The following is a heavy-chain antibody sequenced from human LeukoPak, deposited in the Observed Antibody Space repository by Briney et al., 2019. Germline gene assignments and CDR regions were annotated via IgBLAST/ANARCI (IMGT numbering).Heavy chain of an antibody. CDR2: FDPQDRGT. CDR1: GYTLTEIA. Sequence: ASVKVSCKVSGYTLTEIAIHWVRQAPGEGLEWMGGFDPQDRGTVYAQKFQGRVTMTEDTSTDTAFMELSGLRSEDTALYYCAIIASAGTFDYWGQGALVTVSS. V-gene: IGHV1-24*01. CDR3: AIIASAGTFDY. J-gene: IGHJ4*02. D-gene: IGHD6-13*01.